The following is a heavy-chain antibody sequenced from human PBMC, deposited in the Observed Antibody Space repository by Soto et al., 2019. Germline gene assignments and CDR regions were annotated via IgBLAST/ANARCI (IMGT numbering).Heavy chain of an antibody. CDR1: GFTFSTSW. V-gene: IGHV3-7*01. Sequence: EVQLVESGGGLVQPGGSLRLSCAASGFTFSTSWMNWVRQAPGKGLEWVAGIKEDGSEKYYVDSVKGRFTISKDNAENSRELHMNRLRGEDTAVDYCVRDRGYNAFDYWGLGTLVTVSS. CDR2: IKEDGSEK. D-gene: IGHD5-18*01. J-gene: IGHJ4*02. CDR3: VRDRGYNAFDY.